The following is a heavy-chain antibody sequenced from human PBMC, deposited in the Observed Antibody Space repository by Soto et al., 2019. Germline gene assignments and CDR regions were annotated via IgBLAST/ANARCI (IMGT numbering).Heavy chain of an antibody. D-gene: IGHD3-22*01. Sequence: PSQTLRLTCTVSGGTVGSGGDHWLWKRPRPGKGLEWIGYIYYSGSTNYNPSLESRVTISVDTSKNQFSLKLSSVTAADTAVYYCARVSQWLLPHFDYWGQGTLVTVSS. V-gene: IGHV4-61*08. CDR2: IYYSGST. CDR1: GGTVGSGGDH. J-gene: IGHJ4*02. CDR3: ARVSQWLLPHFDY.